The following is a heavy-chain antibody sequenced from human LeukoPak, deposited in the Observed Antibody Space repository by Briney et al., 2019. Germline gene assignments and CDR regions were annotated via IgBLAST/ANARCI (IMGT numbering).Heavy chain of an antibody. D-gene: IGHD3-9*01. CDR2: IYYSENT. J-gene: IGHJ4*02. Sequence: SETLSLTCTVSGGSIGSTNYYWGWIRQPPGKGLEWIGSIYYSENTYYNPSLKSRVTISIDRSKNQFSLKLSSVTAADTAVYYCASERGAYYDVLTGPFDFWGQGTLVTVSS. CDR3: ASERGAYYDVLTGPFDF. CDR1: GGSIGSTNYY. V-gene: IGHV4-39*01.